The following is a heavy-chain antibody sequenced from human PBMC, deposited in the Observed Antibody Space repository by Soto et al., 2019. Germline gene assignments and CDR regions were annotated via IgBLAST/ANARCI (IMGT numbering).Heavy chain of an antibody. D-gene: IGHD5-12*01. Sequence: QVQLQQWGAGLLKPSETLSLNCAVTGGSLSGYYWSWIRQPPGKGLEWIGEVKDGGHTNYSPSLRGRVTISSDTSSNQFSLRLNSVTAADTGAHSCARGQEGVVATHWDQGSLVTVSS. V-gene: IGHV4-34*01. CDR2: VKDGGHT. CDR1: GGSLSGYY. J-gene: IGHJ4*02. CDR3: ARGQEGVVATH.